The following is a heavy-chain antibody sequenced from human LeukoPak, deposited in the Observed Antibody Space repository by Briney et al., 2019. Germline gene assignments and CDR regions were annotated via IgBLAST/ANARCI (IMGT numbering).Heavy chain of an antibody. J-gene: IGHJ4*02. V-gene: IGHV3-23*01. Sequence: PGGSLRLSCAASGFTFSNYAMSWVRQAPGKGLEWVSAISGSGDSTYYADSVKGRFTISRDNSKNTLSLQVNSLRAEDTAVYFCAKFLGASSGWYRNGDYWGQGTLVTVSS. CDR2: ISGSGDST. CDR1: GFTFSNYA. D-gene: IGHD6-19*01. CDR3: AKFLGASSGWYRNGDY.